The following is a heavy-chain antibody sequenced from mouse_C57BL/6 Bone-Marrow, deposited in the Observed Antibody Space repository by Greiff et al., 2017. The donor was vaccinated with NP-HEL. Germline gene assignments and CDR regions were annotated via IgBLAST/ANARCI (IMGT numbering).Heavy chain of an antibody. J-gene: IGHJ4*01. CDR3: ARHLRAMDY. CDR2: ISSGGSYT. Sequence: EVQLVESGGDLVKPGGSLKLSCAASGFTFSSYGMSWVRQTPDKRLEWVATISSGGSYTYYPDSVKGRFTSSRDNAKNTLYLQMSSLKSEDTAMYYCARHLRAMDYWGQGTSVTVSS. V-gene: IGHV5-6*01. CDR1: GFTFSSYG.